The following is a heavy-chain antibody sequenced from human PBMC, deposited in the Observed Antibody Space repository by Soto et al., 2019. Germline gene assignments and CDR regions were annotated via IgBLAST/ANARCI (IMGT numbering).Heavy chain of an antibody. CDR3: AKSWELRRFFAS. V-gene: IGHV4-4*02. CDR2: IHHTGST. CDR1: GASIISENR. J-gene: IGHJ4*02. Sequence: QVQLQESGPGLVKPSGTLSLTCAVSGASIISENRWTWVRQSPGKGLEWIGEIHHTGSTTYNPSLDSRVTMSVDKSKNHFSLILSSVTAADTALYYCAKSWELRRFFASWGQGTLVTVSS. D-gene: IGHD1-26*01.